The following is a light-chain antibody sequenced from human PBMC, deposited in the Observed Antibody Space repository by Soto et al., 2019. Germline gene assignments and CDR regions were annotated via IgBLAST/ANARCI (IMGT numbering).Light chain of an antibody. J-gene: IGLJ2*01. CDR2: SHN. V-gene: IGLV1-47*02. CDR1: SSNIGNNF. CDR3: AAWDDSLSGVV. Sequence: QSVLTQPPSTSGTPGQRVTISCSGSSSNIGNNFVFWYQHLPGTAPKLLIYSHNQRPSGVPDRFSGSTSGTSASLAISGLRSEDEADYYCAAWDDSLSGVVFGGGTKRPS.